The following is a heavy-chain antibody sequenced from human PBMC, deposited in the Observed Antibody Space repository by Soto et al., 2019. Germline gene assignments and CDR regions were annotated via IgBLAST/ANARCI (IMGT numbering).Heavy chain of an antibody. D-gene: IGHD2-8*01. J-gene: IGHJ2*01. Sequence: QVQLQQWGAGLLKPSETLSLTCAVYGGSFSGYYWSWIRQPPGKGLEWIGEITHSGSTNYNPSLRRRVTISVDTSKSQFSLKLSSVTAADTAVYYCARDVMANNRYHWYFDLWGRGTLVTVSS. CDR3: ARDVMANNRYHWYFDL. V-gene: IGHV4-34*01. CDR2: ITHSGST. CDR1: GGSFSGYY.